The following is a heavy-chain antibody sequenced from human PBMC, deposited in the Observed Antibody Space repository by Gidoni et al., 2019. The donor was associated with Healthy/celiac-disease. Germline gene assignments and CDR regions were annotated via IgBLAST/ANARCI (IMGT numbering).Heavy chain of an antibody. Sequence: EVQLVESGGGLVQPGRSLRLSCTASGFTFGEYAMSWVRQAPGKGLEWVGFIRSKAYGGTTEYAASVKGRFTISRDDSKSIAYLQMNSLKTEDTAVYYCTRVEEGGDAFDIWGQGTMVTVSS. CDR1: GFTFGEYA. CDR3: TRVEEGGDAFDI. J-gene: IGHJ3*02. V-gene: IGHV3-49*04. CDR2: IRSKAYGGTT. D-gene: IGHD3-16*01.